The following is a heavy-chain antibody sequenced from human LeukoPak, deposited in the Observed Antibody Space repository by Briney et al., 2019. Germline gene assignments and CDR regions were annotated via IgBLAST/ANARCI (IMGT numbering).Heavy chain of an antibody. V-gene: IGHV3-72*01. CDR1: GFPFSDHY. CDR2: IRNKANGYTT. D-gene: IGHD6-13*01. J-gene: IGHJ4*02. Sequence: GGSLRLSCAASGFPFSDHYMDWVRQAPGKGLEWIGRIRNKANGYTTEYAASVKGRFTISRDDSTNSLYLQMNSLKTEDTALYFSARTYSNSWDTTYFDYWGQGTLVTVSS. CDR3: ARTYSNSWDTTYFDY.